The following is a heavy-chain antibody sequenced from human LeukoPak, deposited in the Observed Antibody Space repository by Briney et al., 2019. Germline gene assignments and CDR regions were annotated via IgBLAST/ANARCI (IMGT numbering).Heavy chain of an antibody. CDR3: ARDRWYTFDN. D-gene: IGHD4-23*01. Sequence: GASVKVSCKTSGYTFTTNGISWVRQAPGQGLEWMGWISANSGNTNYAQKYQGRVTMTTDTSASTVYMELRSLRSDDTAVYYCARDRWYTFDNRGQGTLITVSS. CDR2: ISANSGNT. CDR1: GYTFTTNG. J-gene: IGHJ4*02. V-gene: IGHV1-18*01.